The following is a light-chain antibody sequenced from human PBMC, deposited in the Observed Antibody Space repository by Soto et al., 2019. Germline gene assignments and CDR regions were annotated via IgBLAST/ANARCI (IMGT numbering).Light chain of an antibody. CDR3: QQYHNWYT. J-gene: IGKJ2*01. CDR1: QSVSNS. V-gene: IGKV3-15*01. Sequence: EIVMTQSPATLSVSSGERATLSCRTSQSVSNSLAWYQQKPGQAPRLLIYGASTRATGIPARFSGSGSGTEFTLTISSLQSEELAVYYCQQYHNWYTFGQGTKLESK. CDR2: GAS.